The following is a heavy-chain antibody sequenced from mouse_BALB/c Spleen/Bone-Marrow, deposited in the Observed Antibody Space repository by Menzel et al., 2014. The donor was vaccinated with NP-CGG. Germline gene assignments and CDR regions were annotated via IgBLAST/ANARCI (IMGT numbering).Heavy chain of an antibody. Sequence: EVKLQESGAELVKPGASVKLSCTASGFNIKNTYMNWVRQRPNRGLRGIGRMDPANGNTKYDPKFQGKATITADTSSNAAYLQLSSLASEDTAVYYCAAYYYGSSYGFAYWGQGTLVTVSA. CDR3: AAYYYGSSYGFAY. D-gene: IGHD1-1*01. J-gene: IGHJ3*01. CDR1: GFNIKNTY. CDR2: MDPANGNT. V-gene: IGHV14-3*02.